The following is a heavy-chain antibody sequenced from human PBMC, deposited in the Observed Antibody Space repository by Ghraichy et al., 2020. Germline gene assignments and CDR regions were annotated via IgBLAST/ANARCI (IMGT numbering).Heavy chain of an antibody. J-gene: IGHJ6*02. V-gene: IGHV1-58*01. D-gene: IGHD1-26*01. CDR3: AADQAVESGSYPYPYYGMDV. CDR2: IVVGSGNT. Sequence: SVKVSCKASGFTFTSSAVQWVRQARGQCLEWIGWIVVGSGNTNYAQKFQERVTITRDMSTSTAYMELSSLRSEDTAVYYCAADQAVESGSYPYPYYGMDVWGQGTTVTVSS. CDR1: GFTFTSSA.